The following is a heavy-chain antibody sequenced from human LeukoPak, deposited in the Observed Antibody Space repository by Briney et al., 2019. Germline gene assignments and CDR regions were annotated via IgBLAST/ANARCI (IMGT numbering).Heavy chain of an antibody. D-gene: IGHD3-10*01. V-gene: IGHV3-21*01. Sequence: GGSLRLSCAASGFTFSSYSMNWVRQAPGKGLDCVSSISSSTSYTYYADSVKGRFTISRDNSKNTLYLQMNILRAEDTAVYYCVAGADYYGSGGLNDYWGQGTLVTVSS. CDR3: VAGADYYGSGGLNDY. CDR1: GFTFSSYS. J-gene: IGHJ4*02. CDR2: ISSSTSYT.